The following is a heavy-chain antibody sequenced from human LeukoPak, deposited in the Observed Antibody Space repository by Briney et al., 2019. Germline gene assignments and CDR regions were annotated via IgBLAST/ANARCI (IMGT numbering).Heavy chain of an antibody. Sequence: SVKVSCKASGGTFSSYAISWVRQAPGQGLEWMGRIIPILGIANYAQKFQGRVTITADKSTSTAYMELSSLRSEDTAVYYCARGAYDSSGYYYPEYFQHWGQGTLVTVSS. CDR3: ARGAYDSSGYYYPEYFQH. CDR2: IIPILGIA. J-gene: IGHJ1*01. D-gene: IGHD3-22*01. CDR1: GGTFSSYA. V-gene: IGHV1-69*04.